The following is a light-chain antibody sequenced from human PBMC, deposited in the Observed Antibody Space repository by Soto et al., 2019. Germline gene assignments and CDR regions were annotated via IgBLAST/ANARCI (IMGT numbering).Light chain of an antibody. Sequence: EMVMTQSPATLSVSPGEGATLSCRASQSVRTGLAWYQQKPGQAPRLLIYGASTRATGIPARFSGSGSGTEFTLTISSLQSEDFAVYYCQQYKHWPPWTFGQGTKVDIK. J-gene: IGKJ1*01. CDR3: QQYKHWPPWT. CDR2: GAS. V-gene: IGKV3-15*01. CDR1: QSVRTG.